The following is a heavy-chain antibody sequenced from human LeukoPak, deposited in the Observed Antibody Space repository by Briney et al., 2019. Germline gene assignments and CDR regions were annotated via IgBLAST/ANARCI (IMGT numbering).Heavy chain of an antibody. V-gene: IGHV3-43*02. CDR3: TRVITT. Sequence: GGSLRLSCAASGFTFDDYAMHWVRQAPGKGLEWVSLISEDGGSTYYADSVKGRFTISRDNSKNSLYLQMNSLRAEDTAVYYCTRVITTWGQGTLVTVSS. D-gene: IGHD3-10*01. CDR2: ISEDGGST. CDR1: GFTFDDYA. J-gene: IGHJ5*02.